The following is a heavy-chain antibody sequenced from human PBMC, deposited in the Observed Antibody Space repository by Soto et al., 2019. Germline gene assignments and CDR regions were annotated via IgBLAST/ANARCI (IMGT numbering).Heavy chain of an antibody. CDR1: GFTFSSYA. D-gene: IGHD5-18*01. Sequence: PGGSLRLSCAASGFTFSSYAMSWVRQAPGKGLEWVSAISGSGGSTYYADSVKGRFTISRDNSKNTLYLQMNSLRAEDTAVYYCAKDRASIQLWVSYYYYGMDVWGQGTTVTVSS. V-gene: IGHV3-23*01. CDR3: AKDRASIQLWVSYYYYGMDV. J-gene: IGHJ6*02. CDR2: ISGSGGST.